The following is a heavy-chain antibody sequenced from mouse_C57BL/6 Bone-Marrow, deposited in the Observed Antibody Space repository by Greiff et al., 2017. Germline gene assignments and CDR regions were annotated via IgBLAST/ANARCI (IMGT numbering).Heavy chain of an antibody. Sequence: QVQLQQPGAELVRPGSSVKLSCKASGYTFTSYWMDWVKQRPGQGLEWIGNIYPSDSVTHYNQKFKDKATLTVDKSSSTAYLQLSSLTSEDAAVYSCASATIPYYFDCWGQGTTLTVSS. V-gene: IGHV1-61*01. J-gene: IGHJ2*01. CDR2: IYPSDSVT. D-gene: IGHD2-12*01. CDR3: ASATIPYYFDC. CDR1: GYTFTSYW.